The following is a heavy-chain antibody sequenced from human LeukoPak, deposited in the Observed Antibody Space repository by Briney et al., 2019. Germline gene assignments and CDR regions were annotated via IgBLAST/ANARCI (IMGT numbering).Heavy chain of an antibody. CDR2: IYYSGST. Sequence: PSETLSLTCTVSDGSISSSSYYWGWIRQPPGKGLEWIGSIYYSGSTYYNPSLKSRVTISVDTSKNQFSLKLSSVTAADTAVYYCARVPAYCSSTSCYPPPYYYMDVWGKGTTVTVSS. V-gene: IGHV4-39*07. CDR1: DGSISSSSYY. J-gene: IGHJ6*03. D-gene: IGHD2-2*01. CDR3: ARVPAYCSSTSCYPPPYYYMDV.